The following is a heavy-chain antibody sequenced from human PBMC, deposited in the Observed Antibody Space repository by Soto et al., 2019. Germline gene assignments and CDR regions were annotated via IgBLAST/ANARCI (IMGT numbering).Heavy chain of an antibody. Sequence: SETLSLTCAVSGGSISSSNWWSWVRQPPGKGLEWIGEIYHSGSTNYNPSLKSRVTISVDKSKNQFSLKLSSVTAADTAVYYWGSFSVFYVYVGGIYLFQVFYIWGKGKMVPVSS. D-gene: IGHD3-16*02. CDR3: GSFSVFYVYVGGIYLFQVFYI. CDR2: IYHSGST. CDR1: GGSISSSNW. J-gene: IGHJ3*02. V-gene: IGHV4-4*02.